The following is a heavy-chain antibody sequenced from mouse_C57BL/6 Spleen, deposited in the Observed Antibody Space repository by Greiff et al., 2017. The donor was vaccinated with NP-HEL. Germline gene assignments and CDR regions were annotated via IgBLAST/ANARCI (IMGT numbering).Heavy chain of an antibody. J-gene: IGHJ4*01. CDR2: IYPGDGDT. Sequence: QVQLKESGPELVKPGASVKISCKASGYAFSSSWMNWVKQRPGKGLEWIGRIYPGDGDTNYNGKFKGKATLTADKSSSTAYMQLSSLTSEDSAVYFCALYYYGSSSFMDYWGQGTSVTVSS. CDR1: GYAFSSSW. D-gene: IGHD1-1*01. CDR3: ALYYYGSSSFMDY. V-gene: IGHV1-82*01.